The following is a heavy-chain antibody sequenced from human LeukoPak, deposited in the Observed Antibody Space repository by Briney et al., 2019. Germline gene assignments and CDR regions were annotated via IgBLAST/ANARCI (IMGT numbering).Heavy chain of an antibody. CDR1: GYSFTSYW. CDR2: IYPGDSDT. V-gene: IGHV5-51*01. D-gene: IGHD3-16*01. CDR3: ARHLTMITVPRDAFDI. J-gene: IGHJ3*02. Sequence: GESLKISCKTSGYSFTSYWIGWVRQMPGKGLEWMGVIYPGDSDTRYSPSFQGQVTISADKSLSTAYLQWSGLKASDTAMYYCARHLTMITVPRDAFDIWGQGTMATVSS.